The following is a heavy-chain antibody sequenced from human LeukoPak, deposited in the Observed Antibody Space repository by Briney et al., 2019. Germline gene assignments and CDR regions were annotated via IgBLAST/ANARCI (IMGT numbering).Heavy chain of an antibody. CDR1: GFIFSDYW. J-gene: IGHJ4*02. D-gene: IGHD3-16*01. Sequence: GGSLRLSCAASGFIFSDYWMHWVRQGPGKGLVWVSRIKSDGSSTSYADSVKGRFTISRDNAKNTVYVHMNSLRDEDTAVYYCARGGRYAYFLDYWGQGTLVTVSS. CDR3: ARGGRYAYFLDY. CDR2: IKSDGSST. V-gene: IGHV3-74*01.